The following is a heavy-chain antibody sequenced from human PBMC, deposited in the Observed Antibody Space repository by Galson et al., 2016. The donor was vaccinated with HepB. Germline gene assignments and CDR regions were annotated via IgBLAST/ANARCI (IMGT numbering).Heavy chain of an antibody. J-gene: IGHJ4*02. D-gene: IGHD3-22*01. CDR3: AKVKYDSSSYTPYY. CDR1: GFPFSNYA. CDR2: LSSSGMTT. V-gene: IGHV3-23*01. Sequence: LSLSCAASGFPFSNYAMIWVRQAPGKGLEWVSGLSSSGMTTHYADSVKGRFTISRDNSKNTLYLQMNGLRVEDTAIYYCAKVKYDSSSYTPYYWGQGILVTVSS.